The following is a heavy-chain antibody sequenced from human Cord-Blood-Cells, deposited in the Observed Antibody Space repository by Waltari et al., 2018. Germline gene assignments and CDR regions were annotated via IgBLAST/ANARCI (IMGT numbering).Heavy chain of an antibody. V-gene: IGHV1-2*04. J-gene: IGHJ3*02. CDR2: INPNSGGT. CDR3: ARAINGANWGAFDI. CDR1: GYNLTGYL. Sequence: QVQLVQSGAEVKKPGASVQVSCKASGYNLTGYLLPWVRQAPGEGLERMGWINPNSGGTNYAQKFQSWVTMTRDTSISTAYMELSRLRSDDTAVYYCARAINGANWGAFDIWGQGTMVTVSS. D-gene: IGHD7-27*01.